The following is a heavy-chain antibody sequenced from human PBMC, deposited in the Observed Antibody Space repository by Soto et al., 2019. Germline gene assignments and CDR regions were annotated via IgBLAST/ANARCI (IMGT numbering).Heavy chain of an antibody. V-gene: IGHV3-74*01. D-gene: IGHD1-26*01. J-gene: IGHJ4*02. CDR1: VFTFSTYW. CDR3: AREWVGVTTFYNL. CDR2: IDPDGSTT. Sequence: HPGGSLRLSCAASVFTFSTYWMHWVRQGPGKGLVWVSRIDPDGSTTNYADSVKGRFTTSRDNAKNTLYLQMNSLRAEDMAVYYCAREWVGVTTFYNLWGQGTLVTVSS.